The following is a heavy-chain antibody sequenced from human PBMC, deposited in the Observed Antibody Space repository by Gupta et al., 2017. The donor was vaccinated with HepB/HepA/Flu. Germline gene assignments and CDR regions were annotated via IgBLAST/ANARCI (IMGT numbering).Heavy chain of an antibody. Sequence: QVQPQQSGPGLVKPSGTVSLTFTVAGDSINNTNWWPWIRQSPGKGLEWIVEMYHGDITTYNTSRSSRVTVSVDKSKNQISLDMTSVSVAEKVVYFCMGVSDYSYGANLLTDSWGPGIRVTVSS. CDR1: GDSINNTNW. J-gene: IGHJ4*02. D-gene: IGHD4/OR15-4a*01. CDR3: MGVSDYSYGANLLTDS. CDR2: MYHGDIT. V-gene: IGHV4-4*02.